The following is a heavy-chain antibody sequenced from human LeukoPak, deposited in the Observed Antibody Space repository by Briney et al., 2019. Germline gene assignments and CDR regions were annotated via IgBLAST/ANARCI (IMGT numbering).Heavy chain of an antibody. Sequence: GGSLRLSCAASGFTFISFAMTWVREAPGRGLGWGSAISGSGASTYYADSVKGRFTISRDNSKNTLYLQMNSLRAEDTAVYYCAKGRGSPYYFEYWGQGTLVTVSS. CDR1: GFTFISFA. J-gene: IGHJ4*02. CDR2: ISGSGAST. CDR3: AKGRGSPYYFEY. D-gene: IGHD1-26*01. V-gene: IGHV3-23*01.